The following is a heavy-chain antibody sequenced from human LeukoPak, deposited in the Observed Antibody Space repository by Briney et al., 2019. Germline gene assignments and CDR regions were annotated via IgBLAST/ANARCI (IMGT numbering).Heavy chain of an antibody. D-gene: IGHD6-19*01. CDR3: ARDLQQWLANTDY. CDR2: INPNSGGT. Sequence: ASVKVSCKASGYTFTGYYMHWVRQAPGQGLEGMGWINPNSGGTNYAQKFQGRVTMTRDTSISTAYMELSRLRSDDTAVYYCARDLQQWLANTDYWGQGTLVTVSS. CDR1: GYTFTGYY. J-gene: IGHJ4*02. V-gene: IGHV1-2*02.